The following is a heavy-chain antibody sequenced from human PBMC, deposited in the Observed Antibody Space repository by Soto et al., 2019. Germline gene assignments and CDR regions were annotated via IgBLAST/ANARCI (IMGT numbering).Heavy chain of an antibody. CDR1: GFTFSSYA. Sequence: QVQLVESGGGVVQPGRSLRLSCAASGFTFSSYAMHWVRQAPGKGLEWVAVISYDGSNKYYADSVKGRFTIARDNSKKTLYVKMNSLRAEDTAVYYCARGRGSGWIDAFDIWGQGTMVTVSS. CDR3: ARGRGSGWIDAFDI. D-gene: IGHD6-19*01. J-gene: IGHJ3*02. CDR2: ISYDGSNK. V-gene: IGHV3-30-3*01.